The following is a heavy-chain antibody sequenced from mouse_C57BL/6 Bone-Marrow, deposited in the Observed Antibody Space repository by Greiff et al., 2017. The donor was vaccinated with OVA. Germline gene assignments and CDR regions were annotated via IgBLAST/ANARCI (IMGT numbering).Heavy chain of an antibody. V-gene: IGHV1-50*01. Sequence: QVQLQQPGAELVKPGASVKLSCKASGYTFTSYWMQWVKQRPGQGLEWIGEIDPSDSYTNYNQKFKGKATLTVDTSSSTAYMQLSSLTSEDSAVYYCARDTKVPDYWGQGTTLTVSA. J-gene: IGHJ2*01. CDR3: ARDTKVPDY. CDR1: GYTFTSYW. CDR2: IDPSDSYT. D-gene: IGHD1-1*01.